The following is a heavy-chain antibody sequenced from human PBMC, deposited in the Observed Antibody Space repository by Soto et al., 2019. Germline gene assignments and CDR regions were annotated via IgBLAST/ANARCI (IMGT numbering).Heavy chain of an antibody. CDR2: ISGSGGST. Sequence: EVQLLESGGGLVQPGGSLRLSCAASGFTFSSYAMSWVRQAPGKGLEWVSAISGSGGSTYYADSVKGRFTISRDNSKNTLYVRMNSLRAEDTAVYYCAKDRAPFNDYGDYDFDYWGQGTLVTVSS. V-gene: IGHV3-23*01. CDR3: AKDRAPFNDYGDYDFDY. D-gene: IGHD4-17*01. CDR1: GFTFSSYA. J-gene: IGHJ4*02.